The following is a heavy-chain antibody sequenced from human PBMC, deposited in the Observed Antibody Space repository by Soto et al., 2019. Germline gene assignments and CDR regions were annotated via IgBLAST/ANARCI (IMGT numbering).Heavy chain of an antibody. CDR3: AGAPVSGPKAHAVDI. CDR1: GGSISSYY. D-gene: IGHD6-19*01. CDR2: VSYSGAT. V-gene: IGHV4-59*01. Sequence: QVQLQESGPGLVKPSETLSLTCTVSGGSISSYYWTWIRQPPGERLEWIGYVSYSGATYYNPSLLGRVILSVGTSMAQFSLNLSSVTAADTAVYYCAGAPVSGPKAHAVDIWGQGTMVTVSS. J-gene: IGHJ3*02.